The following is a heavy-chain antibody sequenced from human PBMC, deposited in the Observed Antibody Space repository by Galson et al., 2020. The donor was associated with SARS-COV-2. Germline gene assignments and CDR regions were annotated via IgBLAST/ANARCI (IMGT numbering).Heavy chain of an antibody. Sequence: SETLSLTCTVSGGSIGSGSHHWSWIRQPAGRGLEWIGRVYDSGAADYNPSLQSRVTISPDTSTNRFSLKLSSVTAADTAVYCCARSDYFDSGGLNYWGQGILVTVSS. CDR1: GGSIGSGSHH. CDR3: ARSDYFDSGGLNY. V-gene: IGHV4-61*02. J-gene: IGHJ4*02. D-gene: IGHD3-22*01. CDR2: VYDSGAA.